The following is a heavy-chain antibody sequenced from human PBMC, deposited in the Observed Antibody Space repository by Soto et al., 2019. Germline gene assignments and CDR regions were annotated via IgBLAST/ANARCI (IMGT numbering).Heavy chain of an antibody. V-gene: IGHV3-33*01. CDR1: GFTFSSYG. D-gene: IGHD3-9*01. CDR3: AREEAYYDILTGISSEDWYFDL. J-gene: IGHJ2*01. CDR2: IWYDGSNK. Sequence: QVQLVESGGGVVQPGRSLRLSCAASGFTFSSYGMHWVRQAPGKGLEWVAVIWYDGSNKYYADSVKGRFTISRDNSKNTLYLQMNSLRAEDTAVYYCAREEAYYDILTGISSEDWYFDLWGRGTLVTVSS.